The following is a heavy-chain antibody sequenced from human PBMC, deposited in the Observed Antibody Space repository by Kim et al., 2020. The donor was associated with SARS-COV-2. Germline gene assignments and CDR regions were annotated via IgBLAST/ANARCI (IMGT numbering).Heavy chain of an antibody. J-gene: IGHJ6*02. CDR1: GFTFSSYS. Sequence: GGSLRLSCAASGFTFSSYSVNWVRQAPGKGLEWVSSISSSSSYIYYADSVKGRFTISRDNAKNSLYLQMNSLRAEDTAVYYCARDKGPFLGYQLLYHYYYYGMDVWGQGTTVTVSS. D-gene: IGHD2-2*02. CDR2: ISSSSSYI. CDR3: ARDKGPFLGYQLLYHYYYYGMDV. V-gene: IGHV3-21*01.